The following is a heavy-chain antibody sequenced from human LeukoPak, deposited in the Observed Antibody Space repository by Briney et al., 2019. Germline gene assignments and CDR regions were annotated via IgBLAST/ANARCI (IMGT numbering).Heavy chain of an antibody. CDR3: ARGGHYYGSGNFKWHRNQYYFDY. D-gene: IGHD3-10*01. CDR2: ISSSSSTI. J-gene: IGHJ4*02. Sequence: QAGGSLRLSCAASGFTFSSYSMNWVRQAPGKGLEWVSYISSSSSTIYYADSVKGRFTISRDNAKNSLYLQMNSLRAEDTAVYYCARGGHYYGSGNFKWHRNQYYFDYWGQGTLVTVSS. V-gene: IGHV3-48*04. CDR1: GFTFSSYS.